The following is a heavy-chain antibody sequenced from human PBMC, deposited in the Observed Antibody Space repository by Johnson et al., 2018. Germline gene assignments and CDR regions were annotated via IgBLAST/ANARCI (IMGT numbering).Heavy chain of an antibody. J-gene: IGHJ3*02. Sequence: QLVESGGGLVQPGGSLRLSCAASGFTFSSYAMHWVRQAPGKGLEYVSAISSNGGSTYYANSVKGRFTISRDNSKNTLYIQMGSLRAEDMAVYYCARGSGLKAFEIWGQGTMVTVSS. CDR3: ARGSGLKAFEI. V-gene: IGHV3-64*01. CDR2: ISSNGGST. CDR1: GFTFSSYA. D-gene: IGHD2-21*01.